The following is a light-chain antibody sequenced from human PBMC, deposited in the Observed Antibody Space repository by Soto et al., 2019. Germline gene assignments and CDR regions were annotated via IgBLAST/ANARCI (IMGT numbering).Light chain of an antibody. CDR3: QQYDNLP. CDR2: DAS. Sequence: DIPMTQSPSSLSASVGDRVTITCQASQDISNYLNWYQQKPGKAPKLLIYDASNLETGVPSRFSGSGSGTDFTFNISSLQPEDIATYYCQQYDNLPFGPGTKVDIK. CDR1: QDISNY. V-gene: IGKV1-33*01. J-gene: IGKJ3*01.